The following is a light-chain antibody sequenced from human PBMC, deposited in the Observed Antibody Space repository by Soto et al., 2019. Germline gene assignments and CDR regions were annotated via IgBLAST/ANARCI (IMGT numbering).Light chain of an antibody. CDR3: QQRSNWPT. CDR1: QSVSNY. V-gene: IGKV3-11*01. J-gene: IGKJ1*01. Sequence: DIVLTQSPGTLSLYPGERATLSCRASQSVSNYLAWYQQKPGQAPGLLIYDASNRATGIPARFSGSGSGTDFTLTISSLEAEDFAVYYCQQRSNWPTFGQGTKVDIK. CDR2: DAS.